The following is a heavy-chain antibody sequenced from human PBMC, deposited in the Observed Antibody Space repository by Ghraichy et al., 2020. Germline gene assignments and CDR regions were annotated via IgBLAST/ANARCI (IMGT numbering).Heavy chain of an antibody. J-gene: IGHJ4*02. Sequence: GESLNISCAASGFTFSTYAIHWVRQAPGKGLEWVAVISYDGSNKYYADSVKGRFTISRDNSKNTLYLQMNSLRAEDTAMYYCARDHQLYCSSTSCSHFDYWGQGTLVTVSS. V-gene: IGHV3-30-3*01. D-gene: IGHD2-2*01. CDR3: ARDHQLYCSSTSCSHFDY. CDR1: GFTFSTYA. CDR2: ISYDGSNK.